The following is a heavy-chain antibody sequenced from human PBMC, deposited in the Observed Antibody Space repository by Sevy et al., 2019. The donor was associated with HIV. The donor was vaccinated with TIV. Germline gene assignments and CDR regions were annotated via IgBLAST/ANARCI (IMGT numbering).Heavy chain of an antibody. J-gene: IGHJ3*02. CDR2: ISSSSSYI. V-gene: IGHV3-21*01. CDR1: GFTFSSYS. CDR3: AREYLVQHRSGAFDI. Sequence: GGSLRLSCAASGFTFSSYSMNWVRQAPGKGLEWVSSISSSSSYIYYEDSVKGGFTISRDNAKNSLYLQMNSLRAEDTAVYYCAREYLVQHRSGAFDIWGQGTMVTVSS. D-gene: IGHD2-8*01.